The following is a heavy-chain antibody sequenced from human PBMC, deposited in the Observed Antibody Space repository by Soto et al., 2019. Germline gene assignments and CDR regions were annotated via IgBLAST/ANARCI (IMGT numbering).Heavy chain of an antibody. CDR3: ATHRYSGSPSLDY. V-gene: IGHV5-51*01. Sequence: SGESLKISCKGSGYSFTIYWIAWVRQMPGKGLEWMGIIYAGDSDTRYSPSFQGQVTISADKSISTAYLQWRSLKASDTAMYYCATHRYSGSPSLDYWGQGTLVTVSS. J-gene: IGHJ4*02. CDR1: GYSFTIYW. CDR2: IYAGDSDT. D-gene: IGHD1-26*01.